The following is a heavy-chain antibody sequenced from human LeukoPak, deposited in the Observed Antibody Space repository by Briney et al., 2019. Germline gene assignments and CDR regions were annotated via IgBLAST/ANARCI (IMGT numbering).Heavy chain of an antibody. D-gene: IGHD3-16*01. V-gene: IGHV1-69*05. Sequence: SVKVSCKASGGTFSSYAISWVRQAPGQGLEWMGGIIPIFGTANYAQKFQGRVTMTRDMSTSTVYMELSSLRSEDTAVYYCAREMTTEAARLGYFDYWGQGTLVTVSS. CDR2: IIPIFGTA. CDR1: GGTFSSYA. J-gene: IGHJ4*02. CDR3: AREMTTEAARLGYFDY.